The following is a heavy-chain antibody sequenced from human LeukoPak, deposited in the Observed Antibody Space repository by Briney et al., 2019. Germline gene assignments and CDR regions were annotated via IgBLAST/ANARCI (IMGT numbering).Heavy chain of an antibody. CDR1: GFTFSNYA. CDR3: AKSRTGWYVFDY. J-gene: IGHJ4*02. D-gene: IGHD6-19*01. Sequence: GGSLRPSCAASGFTFSNYAMSWVRQAPGKGLEWVSLISGSGGNTNYADSVKGRFTISRDDSKNTLYLQMNSLRAEDTAVYYCAKSRTGWYVFDYWGQGTLVTASA. CDR2: ISGSGGNT. V-gene: IGHV3-23*01.